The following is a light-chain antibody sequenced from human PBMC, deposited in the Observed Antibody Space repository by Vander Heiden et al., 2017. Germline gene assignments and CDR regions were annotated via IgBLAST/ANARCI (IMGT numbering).Light chain of an antibody. V-gene: IGKV1-12*01. Sequence: DLQMTQSPSSVSASVGDRVTIPCRASQAISSWLAWYQQKPGKAPKLLIYAISSLDSGVPSRFSGSGSGTEFTLTISSLQPEDFATYYCQHANSFPITFGQGTRLEIK. CDR3: QHANSFPIT. CDR2: AIS. CDR1: QAISSW. J-gene: IGKJ5*01.